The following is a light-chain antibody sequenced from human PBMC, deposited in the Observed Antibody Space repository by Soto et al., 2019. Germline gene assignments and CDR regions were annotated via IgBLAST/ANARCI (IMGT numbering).Light chain of an antibody. CDR3: KQRSNWPPIT. CDR1: QSVSSY. CDR2: DAS. J-gene: IGKJ5*01. Sequence: EIVLTQSPATLSLSPGERATLSCRASQSVSSYLAWYQQKPCQAPRLLIYDASNRATGIPARFSGSGSGTDFTLTISRLEPEDFAVHYCKQRSNWPPITFGQGTRLEIK. V-gene: IGKV3-11*01.